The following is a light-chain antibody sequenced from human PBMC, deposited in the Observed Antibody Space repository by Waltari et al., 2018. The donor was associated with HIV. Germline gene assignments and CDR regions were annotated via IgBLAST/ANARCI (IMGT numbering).Light chain of an antibody. CDR3: MQALQTLT. CDR2: LGS. V-gene: IGKV2-28*01. Sequence: DIVMTQSPLSLPVTPGEPASISCRSSQSLLHRNGFNYVDWYLQRPGQSPQLLIYLGSNRASGVPDRFSGSGSGTDFTLKISRVEAEDVGVYYRMQALQTLTFGGGTKVEIK. CDR1: QSLLHRNGFNY. J-gene: IGKJ4*01.